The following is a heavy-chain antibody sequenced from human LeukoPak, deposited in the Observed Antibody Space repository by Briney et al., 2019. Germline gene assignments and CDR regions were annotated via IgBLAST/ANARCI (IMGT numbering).Heavy chain of an antibody. CDR1: GGSFSGYY. J-gene: IGHJ3*02. D-gene: IGHD3-16*01. Sequence: SEILSLTCAVYGGSFSGYYWSWIRQPPGKGLEWIGEINHSGSTNYNPSLKSRVTISVDTSKNQFSLKLSSVTAADTAVYYCARDRYDGDFSDAFDIWGQGTMVTVSS. V-gene: IGHV4-34*01. CDR3: ARDRYDGDFSDAFDI. CDR2: INHSGST.